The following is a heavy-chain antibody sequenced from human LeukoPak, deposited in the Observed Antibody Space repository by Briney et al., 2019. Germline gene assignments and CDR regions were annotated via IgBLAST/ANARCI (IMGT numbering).Heavy chain of an antibody. Sequence: PSETLSLTCAVYGGSFSGYYWSWIRQPPGKGLEWTGEINHNGSTNYNPSLKSRVTISVDTSKNQFSLKLSSVTAADTAVYYCARRRPRSTSCYYDYWGQGTLVTVSS. CDR1: GGSFSGYY. CDR2: INHNGST. CDR3: ARRRPRSTSCYYDY. J-gene: IGHJ4*02. V-gene: IGHV4-34*01. D-gene: IGHD2-2*01.